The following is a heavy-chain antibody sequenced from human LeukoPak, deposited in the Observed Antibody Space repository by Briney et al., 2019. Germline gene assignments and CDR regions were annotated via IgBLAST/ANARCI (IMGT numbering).Heavy chain of an antibody. D-gene: IGHD6-19*01. CDR2: ISAYNSNT. V-gene: IGHV1-18*01. CDR3: ARAGPYSSGWLRSGYYYYYMDV. J-gene: IGHJ6*03. Sequence: ASVKVSCKASGYTFTSYGISWVRQAPGQGLEWMGWISAYNSNTNYAQKLQGRVTMTTDTSTSTAYMELRSLRSDDTAVYYCARAGPYSSGWLRSGYYYYYMDVWGKGTTVTVSS. CDR1: GYTFTSYG.